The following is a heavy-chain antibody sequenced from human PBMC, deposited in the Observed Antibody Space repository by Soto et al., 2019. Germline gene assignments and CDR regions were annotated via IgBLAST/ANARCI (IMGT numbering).Heavy chain of an antibody. J-gene: IGHJ4*02. V-gene: IGHV3-23*01. Sequence: QSGGSLRLSCAASGFTFSSYAMSWVRQAPGKGLEWVSAISGSGGSTYYADSVKGRFTISRDNSKNTLYLQMNSLRAEDTAVYYCAKDFFSGYYDSSGYPTPDYWGQGTLVTVSS. CDR1: GFTFSSYA. D-gene: IGHD3-22*01. CDR2: ISGSGGST. CDR3: AKDFFSGYYDSSGYPTPDY.